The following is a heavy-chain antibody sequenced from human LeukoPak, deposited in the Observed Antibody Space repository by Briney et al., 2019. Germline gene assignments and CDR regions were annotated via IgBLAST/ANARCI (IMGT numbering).Heavy chain of an antibody. D-gene: IGHD3-22*01. CDR1: GFTFSSYA. V-gene: IGHV3-23*01. Sequence: GGFLRLSCAASGFTFSSYAMSWVRQAPGKGQEWASAISGSGGSTYYADSVKGRFTISRDNSKNTLYLQMNSLRAEDTAVYYCARAPDVTMIVVVRITYFQHWGQGTLVTVSS. CDR3: ARAPDVTMIVVVRITYFQH. J-gene: IGHJ1*01. CDR2: ISGSGGST.